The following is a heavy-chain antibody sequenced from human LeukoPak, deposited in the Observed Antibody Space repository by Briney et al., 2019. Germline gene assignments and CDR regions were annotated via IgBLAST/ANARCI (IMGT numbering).Heavy chain of an antibody. CDR1: GFTVSSNY. V-gene: IGHV3-53*04. CDR2: IYSGGST. CDR3: ARVGGSDLWSFDY. J-gene: IGHJ4*02. D-gene: IGHD1-26*01. Sequence: PGGSLRLSCAASGFTVSSNYMSWVRQAPGKGLEWVPVIYSGGSTYYADSVKGRFTISRHNSKNTLYLQMNSLRAEDTAVYYCARVGGSDLWSFDYWGQGTLVTVSS.